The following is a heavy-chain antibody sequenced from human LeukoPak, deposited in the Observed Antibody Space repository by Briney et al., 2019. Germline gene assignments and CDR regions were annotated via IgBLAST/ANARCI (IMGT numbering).Heavy chain of an antibody. CDR1: GVSISSSSYY. D-gene: IGHD3-22*01. J-gene: IGHJ4*02. V-gene: IGHV4-39*07. CDR2: IYYSGST. Sequence: SDTLSLTCTVSGVSISSSSYYLGWTRQPPAKGLEWFGGIYYSGSTYYNPSLKSRVTISVDTSKNQFSLKLSSVTAADTAVYYCARVGYYDSSGIDYWGQGTLVTVSS. CDR3: ARVGYYDSSGIDY.